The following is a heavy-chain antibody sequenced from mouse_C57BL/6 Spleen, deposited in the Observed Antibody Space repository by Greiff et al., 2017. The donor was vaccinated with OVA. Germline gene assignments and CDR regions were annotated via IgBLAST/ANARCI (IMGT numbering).Heavy chain of an antibody. J-gene: IGHJ1*03. D-gene: IGHD2-5*01. CDR2: ISDGGSYT. Sequence: EVQGVESGGGLVKPGGSLTLSCAASGFTFSSYAMSWVRQTPEKRLEWVATISDGGSYTYYPDNVKGRFTISRDNAKKNLYLQMSHLKSEDTAMYYCARVDSNWYFDVGGTGTTVTVSS. CDR3: ARVDSNWYFDV. CDR1: GFTFSSYA. V-gene: IGHV5-4*01.